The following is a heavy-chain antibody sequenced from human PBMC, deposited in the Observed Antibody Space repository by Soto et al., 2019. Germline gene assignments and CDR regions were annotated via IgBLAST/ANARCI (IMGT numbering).Heavy chain of an antibody. CDR3: AGDGYGSGYAGDRLDNAFDV. V-gene: IGHV4-31*03. Sequence: PSETLSLTCTVSGGSISSGGYYWSWIRQHPGKGLEWIGYIYYSGSTYYNPSLKSRVTISVDTSKNQFSLKLSSVTAADTAVYYCAGDGYGSGYAGDRLDNAFDVWGQGTMVTVSS. CDR2: IYYSGST. J-gene: IGHJ3*01. CDR1: GGSISSGGYY. D-gene: IGHD3-10*01.